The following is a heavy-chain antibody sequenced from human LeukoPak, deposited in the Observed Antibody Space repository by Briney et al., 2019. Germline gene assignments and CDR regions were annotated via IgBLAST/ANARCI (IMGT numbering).Heavy chain of an antibody. V-gene: IGHV4-59*08. D-gene: IGHD5-18*01. CDR3: ARGGYSYDRIYYFDY. Sequence: PSETLSLTCTVSGDSIGFYYWSWIRQPPGKGLEWIAYIHNSGNSNYNPSLKSRVTISVDTSKNQFSLKLSSVTAADTAVYYCARGGYSYDRIYYFDYWGQGTLVTVSS. J-gene: IGHJ4*02. CDR1: GDSIGFYY. CDR2: IHNSGNS.